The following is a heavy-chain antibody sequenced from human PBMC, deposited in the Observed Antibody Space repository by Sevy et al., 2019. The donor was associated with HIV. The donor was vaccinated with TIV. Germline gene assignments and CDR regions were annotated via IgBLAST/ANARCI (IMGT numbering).Heavy chain of an antibody. D-gene: IGHD6-13*01. Sequence: GGSLRLSCAASGFTFSSYGMHWVRQAPGKGLEWVAVISYDGSNKYYADSVKGRFTISRDNSKNTLYLQMNSLRAEDTAVYYCAKGSAAAGTNWFDPWGQGTLVTVSS. J-gene: IGHJ5*02. CDR1: GFTFSSYG. CDR3: AKGSAAAGTNWFDP. V-gene: IGHV3-30*18. CDR2: ISYDGSNK.